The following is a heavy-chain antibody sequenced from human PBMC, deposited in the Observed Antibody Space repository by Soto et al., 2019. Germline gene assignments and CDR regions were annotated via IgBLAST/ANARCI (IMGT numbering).Heavy chain of an antibody. CDR2: IYHSGST. CDR3: ARGYYYDSSGYYRENWFDP. J-gene: IGHJ5*02. D-gene: IGHD3-22*01. V-gene: IGHV4-30-2*01. Sequence: TLYLTSAVSGGSISSGWDSGSWIRQPPGKGLEWIGYIYHSGSTYYNPSLKSRVTISVDRSKNQFSLKLSSVTAADTAVYYCARGYYYDSSGYYRENWFDPWGQGTLVTVSS. CDR1: GGSISSGWDS.